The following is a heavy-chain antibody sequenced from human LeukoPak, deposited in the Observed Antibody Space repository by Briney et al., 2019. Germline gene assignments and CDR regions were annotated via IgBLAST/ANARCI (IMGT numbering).Heavy chain of an antibody. CDR3: ARADSSSSWYRTIYFDY. Sequence: PSQTLSLTCTVSGGSISSGDYYWSWIRQPPGKGLEWIGYIYYSGSTHYNPSLKSRVTISVDRSKNQFSLKLSSVTAADTAVYYCARADSSSSWYRTIYFDYWGQGTLVTVSS. CDR2: IYYSGST. J-gene: IGHJ4*02. V-gene: IGHV4-30-4*08. CDR1: GGSISSGDYY. D-gene: IGHD6-13*01.